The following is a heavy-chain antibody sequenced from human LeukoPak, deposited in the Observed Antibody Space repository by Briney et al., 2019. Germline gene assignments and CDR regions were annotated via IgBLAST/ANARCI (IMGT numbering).Heavy chain of an antibody. Sequence: SETLSPTCAVYGGSFSGYYWSWIRQPPGKGLEWIGEINHSGSTNYNPSLKSRVTISVDTSKNQFSLKLSSVTAADTAVYYCARGMNDSTIKYLDYWGQGTLVTVSS. CDR2: INHSGST. CDR3: ARGMNDSTIKYLDY. V-gene: IGHV4-34*01. J-gene: IGHJ4*02. D-gene: IGHD2/OR15-2a*01. CDR1: GGSFSGYY.